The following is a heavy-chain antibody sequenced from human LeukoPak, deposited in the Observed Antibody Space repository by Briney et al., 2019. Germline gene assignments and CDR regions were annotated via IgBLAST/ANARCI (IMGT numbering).Heavy chain of an antibody. CDR1: GFTFSSYG. V-gene: IGHV3-30*02. J-gene: IGHJ4*02. CDR3: AKTTGYSSSWNLLGY. CDR2: IRYDGSNK. D-gene: IGHD6-13*01. Sequence: GGSLRLSCAASGFTFSSYGMHWVRQAPGKGLEWVAFIRYDGSNKYYADSVKGRFTISRDNSKNTLYLQMNSLRAEDTAAYYCAKTTGYSSSWNLLGYWGQGTLVTVSS.